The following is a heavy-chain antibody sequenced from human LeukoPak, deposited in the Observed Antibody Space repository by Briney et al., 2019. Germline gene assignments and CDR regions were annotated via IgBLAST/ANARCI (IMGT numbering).Heavy chain of an antibody. CDR2: ISPNSGGT. J-gene: IGHJ4*02. CDR3: ARGGGRYSVDY. CDR1: GYTFIDYY. D-gene: IGHD1-26*01. V-gene: IGHV1-2*02. Sequence: ASVKVSCKASGYTFIDYYMHRVRQAPGQGLEWIGWISPNSGGTKYVQKLQGRVTMTRDTSITTVYMELSGLSFDDTAVYYCARGGGRYSVDYWGQGTLVIVSS.